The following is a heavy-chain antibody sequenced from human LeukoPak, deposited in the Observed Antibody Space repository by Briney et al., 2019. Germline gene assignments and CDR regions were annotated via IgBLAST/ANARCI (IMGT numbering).Heavy chain of an antibody. D-gene: IGHD3-10*01. Sequence: GASVKVSCKASGYTFTGYYMHWVRQAPGQGLEWMGWINPNSGGTNYAQKFQGRVTMTRDTSISTAYMELSRLRSDDTAVYYCARAERIKGSGRYYYYYGMDVWGQGTTVTVSS. CDR3: ARAERIKGSGRYYYYYGMDV. J-gene: IGHJ6*02. CDR1: GYTFTGYY. CDR2: INPNSGGT. V-gene: IGHV1-2*02.